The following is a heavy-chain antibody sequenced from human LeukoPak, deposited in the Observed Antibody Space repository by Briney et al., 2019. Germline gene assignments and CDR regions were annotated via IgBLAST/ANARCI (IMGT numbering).Heavy chain of an antibody. J-gene: IGHJ5*01. CDR3: ARGFDHCTGGGCYSEMNNWFDS. Sequence: SETLSLTCAVYGGSFSGYYWSWIRQPPGKGLEWIGEINHSGSTNYNPSLKSRVTISVDTSKNQFSLKLSSVTAADTAVYYCARGFDHCTGGGCYSEMNNWFDSWGQGTLVTVSS. CDR2: INHSGST. V-gene: IGHV4-34*01. CDR1: GGSFSGYY. D-gene: IGHD2-15*01.